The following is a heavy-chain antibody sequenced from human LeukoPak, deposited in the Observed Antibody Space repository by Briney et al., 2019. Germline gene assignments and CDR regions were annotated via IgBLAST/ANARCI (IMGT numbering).Heavy chain of an antibody. V-gene: IGHV1-8*01. CDR2: MNPNSGNT. CDR3: ARAMRITMIVVVLYYMDA. CDR1: GYTFTSYD. D-gene: IGHD3-22*01. Sequence: GASVKVSCKASGYTFTSYDINWVRQATGQGLEWMGWMNPNSGNTGYAQKFQGRVTMTRNTSISTAYMELSSLRSEDTAVYYCARAMRITMIVVVLYYMDAWGKGTTVTVSS. J-gene: IGHJ6*03.